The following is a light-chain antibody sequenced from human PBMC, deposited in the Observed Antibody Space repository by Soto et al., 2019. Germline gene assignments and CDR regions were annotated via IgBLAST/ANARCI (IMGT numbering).Light chain of an antibody. J-gene: IGLJ1*01. CDR3: LLSYSGPLKV. Sequence: QAVVTQEPSLTVSPGGTVTLTCGSSTGAVTSGHYPYWFQQKPGQAPRTLIYDTSNKHSWTPARFSGSLLGGKAALTLSGAQPEDEAEYYCLLSYSGPLKVCGTGTKVTVL. V-gene: IGLV7-46*01. CDR2: DTS. CDR1: TGAVTSGHY.